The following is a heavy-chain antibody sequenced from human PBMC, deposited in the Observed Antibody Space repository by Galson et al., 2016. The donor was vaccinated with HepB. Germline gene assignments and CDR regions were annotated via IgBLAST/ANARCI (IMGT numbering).Heavy chain of an antibody. D-gene: IGHD1-14*01. CDR3: ARGTRNAFDY. J-gene: IGHJ4*02. CDR1: GDSVSGSGAAA. CDR2: TYYRSKWYY. Sequence: CAISGDSVSGSGAAAWNWFRQSPSGGLEWLGRTYYRSKWYYEYALSVTSRITISPDTSKNQFSLQLNSVTPEDAAVYFCARGTRNAFDYWGQGTLVTVSS. V-gene: IGHV6-1*01.